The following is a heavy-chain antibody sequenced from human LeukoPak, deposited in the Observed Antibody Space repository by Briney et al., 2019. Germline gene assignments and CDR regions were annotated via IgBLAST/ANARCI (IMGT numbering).Heavy chain of an antibody. D-gene: IGHD6-19*01. J-gene: IGHJ4*02. CDR2: IYYSGST. CDR3: ARAPEQWLVDY. V-gene: IGHV4-59*01. CDR1: GGSISSYY. Sequence: SETLSLTCTVSGGSISSYYWSWVRQPPGKGLEWIGYIYYSGSTNYNPSLKSRVTISVYTSKNQFSLKLSSVNAADTAVYYCARAPEQWLVDYWVQGTMVTVSS.